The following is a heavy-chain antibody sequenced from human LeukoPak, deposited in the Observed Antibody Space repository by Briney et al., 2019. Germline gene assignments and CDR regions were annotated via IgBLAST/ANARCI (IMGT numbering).Heavy chain of an antibody. CDR3: ARDRGGYTRNYYYYGMDV. V-gene: IGHV3-30*04. CDR2: ISYDGSNK. J-gene: IGHJ6*02. D-gene: IGHD5-12*01. CDR1: GFTFSSYA. Sequence: QPGGSLRLSCAASGFTFSSYAMHWVRQAPGKGLEWVAVISYDGSNKYYADSVKGRFTISRDNSKNTLYLQMNSLRAEDTAVYYCARDRGGYTRNYYYYGMDVWGQGTTVTVSS.